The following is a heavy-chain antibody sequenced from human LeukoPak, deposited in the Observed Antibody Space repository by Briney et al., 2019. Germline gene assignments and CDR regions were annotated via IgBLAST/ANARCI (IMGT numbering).Heavy chain of an antibody. D-gene: IGHD6-19*01. V-gene: IGHV3-33*01. CDR2: IWYYGTNK. J-gene: IGHJ4*02. Sequence: GGSLRLSCVVSGFTFSDYGMHWVRQSPGKALEWVAVIWYYGTNKYYADSVEGRFTISRDNSKNTLYLQMNSLRAEDTAVYYCARTRYNSGGGDYWGQGTPVIVSP. CDR1: GFTFSDYG. CDR3: ARTRYNSGGGDY.